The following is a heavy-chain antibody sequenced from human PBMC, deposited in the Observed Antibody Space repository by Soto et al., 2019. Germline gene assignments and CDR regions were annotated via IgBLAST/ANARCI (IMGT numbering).Heavy chain of an antibody. Sequence: QVQLQESGPGLVKPSGTLSLTCAVSGGSISSSNWWSWVRQPPGKGLEWIGEIYHSGNTNYNPSPKSRVTISVDKSQNPFSLKLSAVTAADTDVYYCARSNSGSYYAVFDYWGQGTLVTVSS. V-gene: IGHV4-4*02. CDR2: IYHSGNT. D-gene: IGHD1-26*01. J-gene: IGHJ4*02. CDR1: GGSISSSNW. CDR3: ARSNSGSYYAVFDY.